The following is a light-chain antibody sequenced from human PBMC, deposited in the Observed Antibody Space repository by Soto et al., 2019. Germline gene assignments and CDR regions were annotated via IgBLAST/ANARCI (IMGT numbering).Light chain of an antibody. CDR1: SSDVGGYNY. J-gene: IGLJ1*01. CDR2: AVT. V-gene: IGLV2-14*01. Sequence: QSALTQPGSVSGSPGQSITISCTGTSSDVGGYNYVSWYQQHPGKAPKLMIYAVTDRPSGVSSRFSGSKSGNTASLTISGLQAEDEADYYCSSYTSSSTLFGTGKKVTV. CDR3: SSYTSSSTL.